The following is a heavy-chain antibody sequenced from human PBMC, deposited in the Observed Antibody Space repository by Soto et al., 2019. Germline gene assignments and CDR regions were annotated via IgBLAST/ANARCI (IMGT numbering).Heavy chain of an antibody. CDR2: ISAYNGNT. CDR1: GYTFTSYG. CDR3: ARRYSGYDPYPIGDY. D-gene: IGHD5-12*01. V-gene: IGHV1-18*01. Sequence: ASVKVSCKASGYTFTSYGISWVRQAPGQGLEWMGWISAYNGNTNYAQKLQGRVTMTTDTSTSTAYMELRSLRSDDTAVYYCARRYSGYDPYPIGDYWGQGTLVTVSS. J-gene: IGHJ4*02.